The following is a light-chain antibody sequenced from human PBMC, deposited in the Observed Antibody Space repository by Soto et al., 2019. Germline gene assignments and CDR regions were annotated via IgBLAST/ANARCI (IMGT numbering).Light chain of an antibody. CDR2: EVT. Sequence: QSVLTQPASVSGSPGQSITISCTGTGSDVGGYDYVSWYQHHPGKAPKVMIYEVTNRPSGVSNRFSGSKSGNTASLTISGLLADDEADYYCSSYTSSSTYVFGTGTKVTV. CDR3: SSYTSSSTYV. V-gene: IGLV2-14*01. J-gene: IGLJ1*01. CDR1: GSDVGGYDY.